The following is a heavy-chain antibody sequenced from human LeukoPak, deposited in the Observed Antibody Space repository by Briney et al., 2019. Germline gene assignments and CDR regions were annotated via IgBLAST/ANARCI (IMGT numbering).Heavy chain of an antibody. Sequence: GGSLRLSCAASAFTFSTYAMSWVRQAPGKGLEWVSAISAGADSTYYADPVQGRFTISRDNSKNTLYLQMSGLRAEDTAVYFCARGAYGDYDSWGQGTLVIVSS. CDR3: ARGAYGDYDS. CDR1: AFTFSTYA. V-gene: IGHV3-23*01. J-gene: IGHJ5*01. CDR2: ISAGADST. D-gene: IGHD4-17*01.